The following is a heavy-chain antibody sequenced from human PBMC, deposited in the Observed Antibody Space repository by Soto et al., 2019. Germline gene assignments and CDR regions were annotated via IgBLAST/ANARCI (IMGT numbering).Heavy chain of an antibody. CDR3: ARAKSPTIFGVVTKPKYYFDY. CDR2: IYYSGST. Sequence: PSETLSLTCTVSGGSISSYYWSWIRQPPGKGLEWIGYIYYSGSTNYNPSLKSRVTISVDTSKNQFSLKLSSVTAADTAVYYCARAKSPTIFGVVTKPKYYFDYWGQGTLVTVSS. D-gene: IGHD3-3*01. CDR1: GGSISSYY. V-gene: IGHV4-59*01. J-gene: IGHJ4*02.